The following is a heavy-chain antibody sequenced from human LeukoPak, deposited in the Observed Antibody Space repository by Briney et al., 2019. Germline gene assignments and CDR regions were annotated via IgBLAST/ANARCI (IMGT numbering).Heavy chain of an antibody. Sequence: SETLSLTCTVSGGSISSYYWSWIRQPPGKGLERVGYIYYSGSTNYNPSLKSRVTISVDTSKNQFSLKLSSVTAADTAVYYCARALYSLTPDYWGQGTLVTVSS. CDR3: ARALYSLTPDY. J-gene: IGHJ4*02. CDR2: IYYSGST. CDR1: GGSISSYY. D-gene: IGHD6-13*01. V-gene: IGHV4-59*01.